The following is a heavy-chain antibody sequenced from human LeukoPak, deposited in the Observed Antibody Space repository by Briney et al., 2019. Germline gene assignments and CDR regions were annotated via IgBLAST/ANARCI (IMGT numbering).Heavy chain of an antibody. V-gene: IGHV1-69*05. CDR1: GGTFSSYA. Sequence: SVKVSCKASGGTFSSYAISWVRQAPGQGLEWMGGIIPIFGTANYAQKFQGRVTITTDESTSTAYMELSSPRSEDTAVYCGARKTVGSTAEEYWGQGTLVTVSS. CDR2: IIPIFGTA. D-gene: IGHD1-26*01. CDR3: ARKTVGSTAEEY. J-gene: IGHJ4*02.